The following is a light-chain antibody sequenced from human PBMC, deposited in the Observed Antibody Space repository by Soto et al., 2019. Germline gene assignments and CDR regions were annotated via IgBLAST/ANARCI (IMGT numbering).Light chain of an antibody. J-gene: IGKJ1*01. Sequence: EILLTQSPGTGSLSPGERATLSCRASQSVSSNYLAWFQQRPGQPPRLIIYGVSTRATGTPDRFSASGSGTDFTLTINRLEREDFAVYYCQQYGGSPWTFGQGTKVDIK. V-gene: IGKV3-20*01. CDR1: QSVSSNY. CDR2: GVS. CDR3: QQYGGSPWT.